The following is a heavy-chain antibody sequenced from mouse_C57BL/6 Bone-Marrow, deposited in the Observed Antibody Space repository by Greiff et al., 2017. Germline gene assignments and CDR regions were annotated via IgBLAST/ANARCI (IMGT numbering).Heavy chain of an antibody. Sequence: QVQLKESGAELVKPGPSVKMSCKASGYTFTTYPIQWMKQNHGKSLEWIGNFHPYNDDTKYNEKFKGKATLTVEKSSSTVYLELSRLTSDDSAVYDGARGGNYGGYYFDYWGQGTTLTVSS. CDR2: FHPYNDDT. J-gene: IGHJ2*01. V-gene: IGHV1-47*01. D-gene: IGHD2-1*01. CDR3: ARGGNYGGYYFDY. CDR1: GYTFTTYP.